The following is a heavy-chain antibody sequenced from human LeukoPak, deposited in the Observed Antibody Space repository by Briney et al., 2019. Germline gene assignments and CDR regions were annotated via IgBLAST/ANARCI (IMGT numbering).Heavy chain of an antibody. CDR2: IYSGGST. Sequence: TSETLSLTCAVYGGSFSGYYWSWVRQAPGKGLEWVSVIYSGGSTYYADSVKGRFTISRDNSKNTLYLQMNSLRAEDTAVYYCARGGDWVDYWGQGTLVTVSS. CDR3: ARGGDWVDY. J-gene: IGHJ4*02. CDR1: GGSFSGYY. V-gene: IGHV3-66*01. D-gene: IGHD2-21*01.